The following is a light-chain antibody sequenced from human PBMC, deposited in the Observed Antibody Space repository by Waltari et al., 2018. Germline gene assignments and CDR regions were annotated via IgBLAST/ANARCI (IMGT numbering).Light chain of an antibody. CDR2: VNN. CDR1: ISNIGAGYD. J-gene: IGLJ2*01. V-gene: IGLV1-40*01. CDR3: QSFDGRRTL. Sequence: QSVLTQPPSVSAAPGRRVTISCTGDISNIGAGYDVHWYQQLPETSPKLLIYVNNNRPSGVPNRFSASRSGTSASLAITGLQAEDEADYYCQSFDGRRTLFGGGTKLTVL.